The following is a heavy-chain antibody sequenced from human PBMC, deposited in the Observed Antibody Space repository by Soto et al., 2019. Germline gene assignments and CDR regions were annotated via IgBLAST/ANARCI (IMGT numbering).Heavy chain of an antibody. V-gene: IGHV1-69*01. Sequence: QVQLVQSGAEVKKPGSSVKVSCKASGGTFSSYAISWVRQAPGQGLEWMGGIIPIFGTANYAQKFQGRVTITADEITGAGYLELSILSSEDTAVSDCARDLSPIFKYGSRDDVGGMDVWGQGTTVTVSS. J-gene: IGHJ6*02. CDR2: IIPIFGTA. CDR3: ARDLSPIFKYGSRDDVGGMDV. D-gene: IGHD6-13*01. CDR1: GGTFSSYA.